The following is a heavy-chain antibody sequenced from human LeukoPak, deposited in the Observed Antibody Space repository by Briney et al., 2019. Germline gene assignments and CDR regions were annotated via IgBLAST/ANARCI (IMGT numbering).Heavy chain of an antibody. CDR3: ASGIGLNYFDY. V-gene: IGHV5-51*01. Sequence: GESRKISCKVADTALPATVSAGCARCPGKAWSGWGYSRSFQGQVTISADKSISTAYLQWSSLKASDTAMYHCASGIGLNYFDYWGQGTLVTVSS. CDR1: DTALPATV. D-gene: IGHD6-19*01. J-gene: IGHJ4*02.